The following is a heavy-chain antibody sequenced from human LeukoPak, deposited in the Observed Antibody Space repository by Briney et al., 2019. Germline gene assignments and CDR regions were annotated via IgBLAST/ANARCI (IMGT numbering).Heavy chain of an antibody. J-gene: IGHJ4*02. CDR3: ARGSGTSLDY. CDR1: GDSISSNRYY. CDR2: VHNSGKT. V-gene: IGHV4-61*02. Sequence: PSETLSLTCTVSGDSISSNRYYWNWLRQPAGKGLEWIGRVHNSGKTKYNPSLKSRVTVSVDMSQKKFSLKMTALTAADTAVYYCARGSGTSLDYWGQGTLVTVSS. D-gene: IGHD1-1*01.